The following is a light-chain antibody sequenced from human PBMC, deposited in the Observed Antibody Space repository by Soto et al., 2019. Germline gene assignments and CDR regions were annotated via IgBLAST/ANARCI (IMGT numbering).Light chain of an antibody. CDR1: QGISSY. CDR2: AAS. CDR3: QQYYSYPPT. V-gene: IGKV1-8*01. Sequence: AIRMTQSPSSFSASTGDRVTITCRASQGISSYLAWYQQKPGKAPKLLIYAASTLQSGVPSRFSGSGSGTDFTLTISCLQSEDFATYYCQQYYSYPPTCGRATKVEIK. J-gene: IGKJ1*01.